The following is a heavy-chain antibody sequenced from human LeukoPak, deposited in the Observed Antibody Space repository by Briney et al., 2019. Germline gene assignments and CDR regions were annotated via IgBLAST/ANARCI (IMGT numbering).Heavy chain of an antibody. CDR2: IKSKIDGGTT. D-gene: IGHD3-22*01. Sequence: GGSLRLSCAASGVTFSNLWMSWVRQAPGKGPEWVGRIKSKIDGGTTDYAAPVKGRFTISRDDSKNTLYLQMNSLKAEDTAVYYCSSSGYYVDYWGQGTLVTVSS. CDR3: SSSGYYVDY. J-gene: IGHJ4*02. V-gene: IGHV3-15*01. CDR1: GVTFSNLW.